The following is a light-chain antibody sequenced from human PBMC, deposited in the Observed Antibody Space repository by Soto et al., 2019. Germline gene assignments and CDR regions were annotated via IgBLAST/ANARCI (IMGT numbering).Light chain of an antibody. CDR2: EGS. CDR1: SSEVGSYNL. J-gene: IGLJ2*01. CDR3: CSYAGSSTLNVV. V-gene: IGLV2-23*01. Sequence: QSALTQPASVSGSHGRSITISCTGTSSEVGSYNLVSWYQQHPGKAPKLMIYEGSKRPSGVSNRFSGSKSGNTASLTISGLQAEDEADYYCCSYAGSSTLNVVFGGGTNFTVL.